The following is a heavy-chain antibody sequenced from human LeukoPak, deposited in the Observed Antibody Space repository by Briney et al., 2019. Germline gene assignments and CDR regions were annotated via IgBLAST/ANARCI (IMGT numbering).Heavy chain of an antibody. V-gene: IGHV1-3*01. CDR3: ARGGTSTPPAVDY. D-gene: IGHD1-1*01. Sequence: GASVKVSCKASGYTFTSYAMHWVRQAPGQRLEWMRWINAGNGNTKYSQKFQGRVTITRDTSASTAYMELSSLRSEDTAVYYCARGGTSTPPAVDYWGQGSLVTVSS. CDR1: GYTFTSYA. J-gene: IGHJ4*02. CDR2: INAGNGNT.